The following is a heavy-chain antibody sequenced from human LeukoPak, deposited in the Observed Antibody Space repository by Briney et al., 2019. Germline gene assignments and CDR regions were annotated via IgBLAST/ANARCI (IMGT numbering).Heavy chain of an antibody. CDR2: INHSGST. V-gene: IGHV4-34*01. D-gene: IGHD3-3*01. Sequence: PSETLSLTCAVYGGSFSGYYWSWIRQPPGKGLEWIGEINHSGSTNYNPSLKSRVTISVDTSKNQFSLKLSSVTAADTAVYYCASQIPSSYYDFWSGHRGDDAFDIWGQGTMVTVSS. CDR3: ASQIPSSYYDFWSGHRGDDAFDI. CDR1: GGSFSGYY. J-gene: IGHJ3*02.